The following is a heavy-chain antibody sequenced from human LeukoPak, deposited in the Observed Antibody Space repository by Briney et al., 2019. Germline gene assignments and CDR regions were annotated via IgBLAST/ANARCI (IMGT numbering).Heavy chain of an antibody. D-gene: IGHD3-3*01. V-gene: IGHV3-23*01. Sequence: GGSLRLSCAASGFTFSSYAMSWVRQAPGKGLEWVSAISGSGGSTYYADSVKGRFTISRDNSKNTLYLQMNSLRAEDTAVYYCARSSSSITIFGVVITKYYYYYYMDVWGKGTTVTVSS. CDR1: GFTFSSYA. J-gene: IGHJ6*03. CDR3: ARSSSSITIFGVVITKYYYYYYMDV. CDR2: ISGSGGST.